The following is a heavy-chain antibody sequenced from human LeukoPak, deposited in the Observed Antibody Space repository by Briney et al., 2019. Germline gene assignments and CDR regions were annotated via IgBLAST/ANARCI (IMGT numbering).Heavy chain of an antibody. V-gene: IGHV1-2*06. J-gene: IGHJ4*02. CDR1: GYTFTGYC. CDR3: ARDKYSYGPNYFDY. D-gene: IGHD5-18*01. CDR2: INPNSGGT. Sequence: ASVKVSCKASGYTFTGYCMHWVRQAPGQGLEWMARINPNSGGTNYARKFQGRVTMTRDTSISTAYMELSRLRSDDTAVYYCARDKYSYGPNYFDYWGQGTLVTVSS.